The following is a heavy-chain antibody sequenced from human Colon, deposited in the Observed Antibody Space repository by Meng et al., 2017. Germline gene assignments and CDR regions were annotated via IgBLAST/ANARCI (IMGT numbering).Heavy chain of an antibody. CDR1: GFTFSTYE. CDR3: ARRYCSTTSCLIDY. D-gene: IGHD2-2*01. V-gene: IGHV3-48*03. J-gene: IGHJ4*02. CDR2: ISTSGSTI. Sequence: GGSLRLSCAASGFTFSTYEMNWVRQPPGKGLEWVSYISTSGSTIYNADSVKDRFTISRDNTNNSLFLQMSGLRVGDTAVYYCARRYCSTTSCLIDYWGQGTLVTVSS.